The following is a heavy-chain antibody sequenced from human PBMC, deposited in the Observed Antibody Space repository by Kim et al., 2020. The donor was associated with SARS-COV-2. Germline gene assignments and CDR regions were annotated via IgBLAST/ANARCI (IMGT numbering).Heavy chain of an antibody. CDR2: ISGSGGST. Sequence: GGSLRLSCAASGFTFSSYAMSWVRQAPGKGLEWVSAISGSGGSTYYADSVKGRFTISRDNSKNTLYLQMNSLRAEDTAVYYCAKLHAPSEVVTAQGAFDIWGQGTMVTVSS. J-gene: IGHJ3*02. V-gene: IGHV3-23*01. CDR3: AKLHAPSEVVTAQGAFDI. D-gene: IGHD2-21*02. CDR1: GFTFSSYA.